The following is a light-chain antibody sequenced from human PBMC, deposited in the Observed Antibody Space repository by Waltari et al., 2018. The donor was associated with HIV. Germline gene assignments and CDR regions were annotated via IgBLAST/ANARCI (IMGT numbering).Light chain of an antibody. CDR3: QQTYNTPFT. CDR1: RSIRTY. V-gene: IGKV1-39*01. J-gene: IGKJ3*01. CDR2: DAS. Sequence: DIQMTHSPSSLSASVGDSLSITCMASRSIRTYLNWYQQRPGQAPNLLIFDASNLQSGIPPRFSGSGSETDFTLTISSLQPEDFATYFCQQTYNTPFTFGRGTTVEIK.